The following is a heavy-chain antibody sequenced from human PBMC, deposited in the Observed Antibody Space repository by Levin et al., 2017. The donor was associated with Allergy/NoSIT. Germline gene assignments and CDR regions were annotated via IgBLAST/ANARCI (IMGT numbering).Heavy chain of an antibody. Sequence: SQTLSLTCTLSGGSISIFYWNWIRQPPGKGLEWIGYITHSGRTSYNPSLKSRLTASLDTSKNQFSLNLSSMTAADTALYYCARDTGGFAFDLWGQGTLVTVSS. CDR1: GGSISIFY. CDR2: ITHSGRT. J-gene: IGHJ3*01. CDR3: ARDTGGFAFDL. V-gene: IGHV4-59*01. D-gene: IGHD1-1*01.